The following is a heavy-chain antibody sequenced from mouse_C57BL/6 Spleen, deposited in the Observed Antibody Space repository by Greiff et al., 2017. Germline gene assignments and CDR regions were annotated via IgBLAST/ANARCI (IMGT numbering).Heavy chain of an antibody. CDR1: GYTFTSYW. D-gene: IGHD2-5*01. Sequence: QVQLQQPGAELVMPGASVKLSCKASGYTFTSYWMHWVKQRPGQGLEWIGEIDPSDSYTNYNQKFKGKSTLTVDKSSSTAYMQLSSLTSEDSAVYYCARRCVYSNDAMDYWGQGTSVTVSS. CDR2: IDPSDSYT. V-gene: IGHV1-69*01. CDR3: ARRCVYSNDAMDY. J-gene: IGHJ4*01.